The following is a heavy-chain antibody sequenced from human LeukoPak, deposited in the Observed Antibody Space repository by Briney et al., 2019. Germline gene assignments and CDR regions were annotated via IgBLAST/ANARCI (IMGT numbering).Heavy chain of an antibody. Sequence: PGGSLRLSCAASGFTVSSNYMSWVRQAPGKGLEWVSVIYSCGSTYYADSVKGRFTISRDNSKNTLYLQMNSLRAEDTAVYYCARLMFDHDYGDRSPFDYWGQGTLVTVSS. CDR2: IYSCGST. J-gene: IGHJ4*02. V-gene: IGHV3-66*03. D-gene: IGHD4-17*01. CDR1: GFTVSSNY. CDR3: ARLMFDHDYGDRSPFDY.